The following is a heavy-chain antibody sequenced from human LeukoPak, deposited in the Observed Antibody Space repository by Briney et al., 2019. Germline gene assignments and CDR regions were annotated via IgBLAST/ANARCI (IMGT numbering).Heavy chain of an antibody. J-gene: IGHJ5*02. D-gene: IGHD2-2*02. V-gene: IGHV4-39*01. CDR1: GDSITLTSYY. Sequence: PSETLSLTCPLSGDSITLTSYYWAWLRQPPGKGLEWIGSIYFSGTTNYNPSLQSRVTMSVDTSRNQFSLILSSLTATDTAVYYCARQIRYTYDPNWFHPWSQGDLVTVSS. CDR3: ARQIRYTYDPNWFHP. CDR2: IYFSGTT.